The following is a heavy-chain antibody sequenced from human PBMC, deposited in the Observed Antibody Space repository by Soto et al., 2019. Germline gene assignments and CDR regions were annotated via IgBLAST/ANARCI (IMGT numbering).Heavy chain of an antibody. D-gene: IGHD1-26*01. CDR1: GLTFNTYG. Sequence: QVQLVESGGGVVQPGRSLGLSRAASGLTFNTYGMHWVRQAPGKGLEWVAAISYDGINKYYVDSVKGRFTISRDNSKNTLYVQMNSLRAEDTALYYCARSPQPTRGIHWYFDLWGRGILVTVSS. V-gene: IGHV3-30*03. J-gene: IGHJ2*01. CDR3: ARSPQPTRGIHWYFDL. CDR2: ISYDGINK.